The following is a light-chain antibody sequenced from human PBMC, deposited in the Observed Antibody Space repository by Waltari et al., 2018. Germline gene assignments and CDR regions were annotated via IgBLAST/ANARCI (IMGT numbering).Light chain of an antibody. J-gene: IGKJ1*01. CDR2: KTS. V-gene: IGKV1-5*03. CDR3: LQYNTYPWT. CDR1: QSISDS. Sequence: DIQMTQSPSTLSASVGDRVTITCRAGQSISDSLAWYQQKPGKAPKVLIYKTSSLDSGVPSRFSGSGSGTEFSLTISSLQPDDFATYYCLQYNTYPWTFGQGTKEEIK.